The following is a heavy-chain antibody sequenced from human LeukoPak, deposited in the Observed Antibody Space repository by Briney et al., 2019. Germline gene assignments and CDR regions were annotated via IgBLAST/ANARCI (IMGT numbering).Heavy chain of an antibody. Sequence: ASVKVSCKASGFTFTSSAVQWVRQARGQRLEWIGWIVVGSGNTNYAQKFQERVTITRDMSTSTAYMELSSLRSEDTAVYYCARDDRLMIRGSGSYSPFDYWGQGTLVTVSS. J-gene: IGHJ4*02. CDR3: ARDDRLMIRGSGSYSPFDY. V-gene: IGHV1-58*01. CDR2: IVVGSGNT. CDR1: GFTFTSSA. D-gene: IGHD3-10*01.